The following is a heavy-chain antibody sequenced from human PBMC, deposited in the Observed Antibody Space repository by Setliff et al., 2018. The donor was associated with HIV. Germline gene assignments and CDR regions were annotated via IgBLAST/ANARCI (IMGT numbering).Heavy chain of an antibody. CDR2: ISAYNGKT. Sequence: GASVKVSCKASGFPFSSYGISWVRQVPGQGLEWMGWISAYNGKTEYAQNFQGRVTMTTDISTSTAWTSTSTAYMELRSLRSDDTAVYYCASCMAGHYYYYMDVWGKGTTVTVSS. J-gene: IGHJ6*03. D-gene: IGHD6-19*01. V-gene: IGHV1-18*01. CDR1: GFPFSSYG. CDR3: ASCMAGHYYYYMDV.